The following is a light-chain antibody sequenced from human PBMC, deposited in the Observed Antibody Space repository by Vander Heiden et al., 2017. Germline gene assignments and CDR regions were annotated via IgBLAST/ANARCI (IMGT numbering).Light chain of an antibody. Sequence: SYELTQPLSVSVALGQTARITCGGNNIGSKNVHWYQQKPGQAPVLVIYRDSNRPSGIPERFSSSNSGNTATLTISRAQAGDEADYYCQVWDSSTAVFGGGTKLTVL. J-gene: IGLJ3*02. CDR3: QVWDSSTAV. CDR2: RDS. CDR1: NIGSKN. V-gene: IGLV3-9*01.